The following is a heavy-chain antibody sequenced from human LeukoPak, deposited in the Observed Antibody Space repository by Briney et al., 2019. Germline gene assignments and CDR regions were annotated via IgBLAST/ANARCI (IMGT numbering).Heavy chain of an antibody. CDR2: IYNSGRT. Sequence: GGSLRLSCAASGFTVSSNYMSWVRLVPGKGLEWVSVIYNSGRTYYSDSEKGRFTISRDNSRNTVYLQMNSLRAEDTAVYYCARESNSGYYLSYWGQGTLVTVSS. V-gene: IGHV3-66*01. CDR1: GFTVSSNY. D-gene: IGHD3-22*01. CDR3: ARESNSGYYLSY. J-gene: IGHJ4*02.